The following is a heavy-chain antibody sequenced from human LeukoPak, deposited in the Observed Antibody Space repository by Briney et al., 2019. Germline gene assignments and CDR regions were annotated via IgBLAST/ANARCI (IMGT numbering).Heavy chain of an antibody. V-gene: IGHV1-69*06. D-gene: IGHD3-9*01. Sequence: GSSLKVSCKASGGTFSSYAISWVRQAPGQGLEWMGWIIPIFGTANYAQKFQGRVTITADKSTSTAYMELSSLRSEDTAVFFCEQKTSYDILTGGAFDIWGQGTMVTVSS. CDR3: EQKTSYDILTGGAFDI. J-gene: IGHJ3*02. CDR1: GGTFSSYA. CDR2: IIPIFGTA.